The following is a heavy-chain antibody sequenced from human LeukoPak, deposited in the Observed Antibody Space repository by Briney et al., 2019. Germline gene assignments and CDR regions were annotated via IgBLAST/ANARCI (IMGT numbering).Heavy chain of an antibody. CDR3: AKDSAQHHYYGSSGYYVYFDY. CDR2: ISGSGGST. Sequence: GGSLRLSCAASGFTFSSYAMSWVRQAPGKGLEWASAISGSGGSTYYADSVKGRFTISRDNSKNTLYLQMNSLRAEDTAVYYCAKDSAQHHYYGSSGYYVYFDYWGQGTLVTVSS. V-gene: IGHV3-23*01. J-gene: IGHJ4*02. D-gene: IGHD3-22*01. CDR1: GFTFSSYA.